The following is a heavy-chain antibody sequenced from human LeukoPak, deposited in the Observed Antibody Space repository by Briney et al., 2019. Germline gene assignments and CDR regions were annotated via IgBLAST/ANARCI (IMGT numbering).Heavy chain of an antibody. D-gene: IGHD5-12*01. V-gene: IGHV4-59*08. J-gene: IGHJ4*02. CDR2: FYYSGNT. CDR1: GDSISNYY. CDR3: ARRGYGDY. Sequence: SETLSLTCTVSGDSISNYYWNWIRQPPGKGLEWIGSFYYSGNTNYNPSLKSRVTISVDTSKNQFSLRLSSVTAADTAVYYCARRGYGDYWGQGTLVTVSS.